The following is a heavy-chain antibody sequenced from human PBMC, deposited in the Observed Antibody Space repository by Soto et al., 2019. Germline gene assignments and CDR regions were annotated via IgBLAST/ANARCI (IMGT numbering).Heavy chain of an antibody. CDR2: IYYSGST. J-gene: IGHJ6*02. D-gene: IGHD3-10*01. Sequence: PSETLSLTCTVSGGSISSYYWSWIRQPPGKGLEWIGYIYYSGSTNYNPSLKSRVTISVDTSKNQFSLKLSTVTAADTAVFYCARDKGRITMVRGVIMPDYYYYGMDVWGQGTTVTVS. V-gene: IGHV4-59*01. CDR3: ARDKGRITMVRGVIMPDYYYYGMDV. CDR1: GGSISSYY.